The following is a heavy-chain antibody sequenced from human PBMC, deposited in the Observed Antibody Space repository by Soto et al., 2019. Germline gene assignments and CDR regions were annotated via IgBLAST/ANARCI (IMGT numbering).Heavy chain of an antibody. CDR1: GYTFTSYG. D-gene: IGHD4-4*01. CDR2: ISAYNGNT. V-gene: IGHV1-18*01. CDR3: ARGRSSTVSNYYFDY. J-gene: IGHJ4*02. Sequence: ASVKVSCKASGYTFTSYGISWVRQAPGQGLEWMGWISAYNGNTNYAQKLQGRVTMTTDTSTSTAYMELRSLRSDDTAVYYCARGRSSTVSNYYFDYRGQGTPVTVSS.